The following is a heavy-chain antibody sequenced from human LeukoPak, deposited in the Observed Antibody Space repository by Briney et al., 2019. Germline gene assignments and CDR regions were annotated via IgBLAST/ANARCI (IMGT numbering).Heavy chain of an antibody. D-gene: IGHD3-10*01. J-gene: IGHJ5*02. Sequence: GESLKISCKGSGYTFTSYWIGWVRQMPGKGLEWMGIIYPGDSDTRYSPSFQGRVTISADKSISTAYLQWSSLKASDTAMYYCARGQYHYYGSGSYYFDPWGQGTLVTVSS. CDR3: ARGQYHYYGSGSYYFDP. CDR1: GYTFTSYW. V-gene: IGHV5-51*01. CDR2: IYPGDSDT.